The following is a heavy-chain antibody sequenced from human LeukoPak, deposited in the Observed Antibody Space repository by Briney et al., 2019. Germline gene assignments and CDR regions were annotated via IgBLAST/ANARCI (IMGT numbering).Heavy chain of an antibody. V-gene: IGHV4-30-4*08. CDR2: IYYSGST. CDR3: ARDGSGNDYNERWFDP. D-gene: IGHD4-11*01. J-gene: IGHJ5*02. Sequence: SETLSLTCTVSGGSISSGDYYWSWIRQPPGKGLEWIGYIYYSGSTYYNPSLKSRVTISVDTSKNQFSLKLSSVTAADTAVYYCARDGSGNDYNERWFDPWGQGTLVTVSS. CDR1: GGSISSGDYY.